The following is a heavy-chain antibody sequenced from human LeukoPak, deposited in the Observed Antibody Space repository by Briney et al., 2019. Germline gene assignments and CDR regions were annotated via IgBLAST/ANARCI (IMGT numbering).Heavy chain of an antibody. CDR3: ARGYIPMVRGVITLDY. CDR1: GYTFTSYG. J-gene: IGHJ4*02. Sequence: ASVKVSCKASGYTFTSYGISWVRQAPGQGLEWMGWISAYNGNTNYAQKLQGRVTMTTDTSTSTAYMELRSLRSDDTAAYYCARGYIPMVRGVITLDYWGQGTLVTVSS. CDR2: ISAYNGNT. D-gene: IGHD3-10*01. V-gene: IGHV1-18*01.